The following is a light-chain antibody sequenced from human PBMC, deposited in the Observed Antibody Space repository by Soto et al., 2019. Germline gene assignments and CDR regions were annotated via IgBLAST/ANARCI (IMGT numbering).Light chain of an antibody. CDR1: QGIRSA. Sequence: IQMTQSPSTLSASVGDRVTITCRASQGIRSALGWYQQKPGKAPKLLIYDASSLESGVPSRFSGSGSGTDFTLTISSLQPEDFATYYCQQFNNYPLTFGGGTKVDI. V-gene: IGKV1D-13*01. CDR3: QQFNNYPLT. CDR2: DAS. J-gene: IGKJ4*01.